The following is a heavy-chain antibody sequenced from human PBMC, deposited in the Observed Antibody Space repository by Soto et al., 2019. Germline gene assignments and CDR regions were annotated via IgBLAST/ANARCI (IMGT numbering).Heavy chain of an antibody. Sequence: ASVKVSCKASGYTFNRYYMHWVRQAPGPGLQWMGWISPNTGTARYAQQFKGRVTMTRDTSVSTVYMELSGLTSDDTAVYYCARASPLVINHSYYAIDVWGQGTSVTVSS. CDR3: ARASPLVINHSYYAIDV. CDR1: GYTFNRYY. J-gene: IGHJ6*02. CDR2: ISPNTGTA. V-gene: IGHV1-2*02. D-gene: IGHD3-9*01.